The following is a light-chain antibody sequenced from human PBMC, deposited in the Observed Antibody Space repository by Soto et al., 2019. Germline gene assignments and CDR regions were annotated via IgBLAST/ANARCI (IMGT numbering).Light chain of an antibody. Sequence: QSVLTQPASVSGSPGQSITISCTGTSSDVGYYNYVSWYQHHPGKAPKLMIYDVSYRPSEVSYRFSGSKSGNTASLTISGLQAGDEADYYCTSYTDRSPVVFGGGTQLTIL. CDR3: TSYTDRSPVV. CDR1: SSDVGYYNY. V-gene: IGLV2-14*03. J-gene: IGLJ2*01. CDR2: DVS.